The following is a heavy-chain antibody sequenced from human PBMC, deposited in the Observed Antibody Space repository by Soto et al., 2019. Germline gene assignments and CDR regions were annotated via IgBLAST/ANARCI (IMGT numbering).Heavy chain of an antibody. CDR2: IYYSGST. V-gene: IGHV4-31*03. J-gene: IGHJ4*01. CDR1: GGSLSSGGYY. Sequence: SDTLSLTCTVSGGSLSSGGYYWSWIRQHPGKGLEWIGYIYYSGSTYYNPSLKSRVTISVDTSKNTVSLQMNTVRDEDTAFYYCAKDVGVGGGVGTPGHWGQGTLVTVSS. D-gene: IGHD2-2*01. CDR3: AKDVGVGGGVGTPGH.